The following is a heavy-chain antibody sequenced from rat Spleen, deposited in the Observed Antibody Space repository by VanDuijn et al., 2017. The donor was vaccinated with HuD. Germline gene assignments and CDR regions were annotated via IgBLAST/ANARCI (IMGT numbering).Heavy chain of an antibody. Sequence: EVRLVESGGGLVRPGRSLKLSCAASGFTFSNSDMAWVRQAPTKGLEWVASISYEGSSTYYGASVKGRFTISRDNEKSTLYLQMDSLRSEDTATYYCARGSYDGSYYYYFDYWGQGVMVTVSS. CDR3: ARGSYDGSYYYYFDY. CDR1: GFTFSNSD. D-gene: IGHD1-12*02. J-gene: IGHJ2*01. V-gene: IGHV5-22*01. CDR2: ISYEGSST.